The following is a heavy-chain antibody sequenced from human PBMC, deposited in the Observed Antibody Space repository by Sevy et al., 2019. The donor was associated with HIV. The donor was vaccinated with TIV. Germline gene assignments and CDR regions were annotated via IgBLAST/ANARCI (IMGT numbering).Heavy chain of an antibody. CDR1: GFTFNNYG. CDR2: ISHDGSNK. CDR3: AKEFRDYDYVWVTYRFDY. J-gene: IGHJ4*02. Sequence: GRSLRLSCVVSGFTFNNYGMHWVRQAPGKGLEWVAVISHDGSNKYYAYSVKGRFTISRDNSKNTLYLRMNSLRTEDTAVYYCAKEFRDYDYVWVTYRFDYWGQGNLVTVSS. D-gene: IGHD3-16*02. V-gene: IGHV3-30*18.